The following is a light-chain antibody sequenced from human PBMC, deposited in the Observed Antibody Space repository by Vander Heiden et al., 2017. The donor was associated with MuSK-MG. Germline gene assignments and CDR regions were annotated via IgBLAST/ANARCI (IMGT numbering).Light chain of an antibody. CDR3: SSYTSSSTLV. CDR1: SSDVGGYNY. CDR2: GVS. Sequence: QSALTQPASVSGSPGLSITISCTGTSSDVGGYNYVSWHQQHPGKAPKLMIYGVSTRPSGVSNRFSGSKSGNTASLTISGLQAGDEADYYCSSYTSSSTLVFGGRTRLTVL. J-gene: IGLJ2*01. V-gene: IGLV2-14*03.